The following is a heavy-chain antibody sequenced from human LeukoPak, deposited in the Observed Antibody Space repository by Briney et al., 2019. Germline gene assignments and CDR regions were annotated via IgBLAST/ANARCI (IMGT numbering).Heavy chain of an antibody. CDR1: GGSISSYY. CDR2: IYYSGST. V-gene: IGHV4-59*01. CDR3: ARVLSYESYYYYMDV. D-gene: IGHD3-16*01. Sequence: SETLSLTCTVSGGSISSYYWSWIRQPPGKELEWIGYIYYSGSTNYNPSLKSRVTMSLDTSKNQFSLKLSSVTAADTAVYYCARVLSYESYYYYMDVWGKGTTVTISS. J-gene: IGHJ6*03.